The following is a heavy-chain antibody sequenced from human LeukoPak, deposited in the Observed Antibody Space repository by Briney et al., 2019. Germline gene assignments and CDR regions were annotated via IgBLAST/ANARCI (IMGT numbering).Heavy chain of an antibody. J-gene: IGHJ5*02. V-gene: IGHV1-18*04. Sequence: ASVKVSCKASGYTFTGYYMHWVRQAPGQGLEWMGWISAYNGNTNYAQKLQGRVTMTTDTSTSTAYMELRSLRSDDTAVYYCARDVLAVATITGGWFDPWGQGTLVTVSS. CDR3: ARDVLAVATITGGWFDP. CDR1: GYTFTGYY. D-gene: IGHD5-12*01. CDR2: ISAYNGNT.